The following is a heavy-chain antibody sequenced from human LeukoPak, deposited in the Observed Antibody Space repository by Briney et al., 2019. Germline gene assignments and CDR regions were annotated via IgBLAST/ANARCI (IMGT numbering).Heavy chain of an antibody. Sequence: SGPTLVNPTQTLTLTCTFSGFSLSTSGVGVGWIRQPPGKALEWLALIYWSDDERYSPSLKSRLTITKDTPKNHVVLTMTNMDPVDTATYYCAHSFYGVSPEYFNQWGQGTLVTVSS. CDR1: GFSLSTSGVG. CDR2: IYWSDDE. D-gene: IGHD4/OR15-4a*01. CDR3: AHSFYGVSPEYFNQ. V-gene: IGHV2-5*01. J-gene: IGHJ1*01.